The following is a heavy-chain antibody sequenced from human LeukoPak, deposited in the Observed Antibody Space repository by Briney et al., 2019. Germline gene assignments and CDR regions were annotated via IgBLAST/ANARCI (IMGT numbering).Heavy chain of an antibody. CDR3: ARGSVGYGDYAAYYMDV. CDR1: GGTFSSYA. Sequence: SVKVSCKASGGTFSSYAISWVRQAPGQGLEWMGGIIPIFGTANYAQKFQGRVTITADESTSTAYMELSSLRSEDTAVYYCARGSVGYGDYAAYYMDVWGKGTTVTVSS. D-gene: IGHD4-17*01. V-gene: IGHV1-69*13. J-gene: IGHJ6*03. CDR2: IIPIFGTA.